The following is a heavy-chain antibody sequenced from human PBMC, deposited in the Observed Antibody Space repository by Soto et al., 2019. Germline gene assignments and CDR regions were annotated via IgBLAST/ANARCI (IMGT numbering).Heavy chain of an antibody. V-gene: IGHV1-8*02. Sequence: ASVKVSCKASGYDFTAYDINWVRQASGQGLEWMGWMNPINGATGSARRFQGRVSMPRNTARGTAYLEFTSLRSDDSAVYYCGRGPSPRAPAGGTPYYYAMEVWG. D-gene: IGHD6-13*01. CDR1: GYDFTAYD. CDR2: MNPINGAT. J-gene: IGHJ6*02. CDR3: GRGPSPRAPAGGTPYYYAMEV.